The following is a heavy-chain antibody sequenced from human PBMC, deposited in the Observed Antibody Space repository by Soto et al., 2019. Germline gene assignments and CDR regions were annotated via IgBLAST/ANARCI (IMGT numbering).Heavy chain of an antibody. D-gene: IGHD6-19*01. CDR3: ARVAAVAGGFYYGMGV. Sequence: QVQLQQWGAGLLKPSETLSLTCAVYGGSFTGYLWSWIRQPPGKGLEWIGETSHRGGTDYNPSLKSRVTISADTSKNQFSLTLSTVTAADTAVYYCARVAAVAGGFYYGMGVWGQGTTVTVSS. V-gene: IGHV4-34*01. CDR2: TSHRGGT. J-gene: IGHJ6*01. CDR1: GGSFTGYL.